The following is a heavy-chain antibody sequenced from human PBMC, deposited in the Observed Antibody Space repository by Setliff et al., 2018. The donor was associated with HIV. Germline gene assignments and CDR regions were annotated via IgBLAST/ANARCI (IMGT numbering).Heavy chain of an antibody. CDR1: GYTFTNYA. Sequence: ASVKVSCKSSGYTFTNYAMNWVRQAPGQGLEWMGWINTNTGNPTYAQGFTGRFVFSLDTSVSTAYLQSSSLKAEDTAVYYCARTYSSGWSDYYYYMDVWGKGTTVTVSS. CDR2: INTNTGNP. D-gene: IGHD6-19*01. V-gene: IGHV7-4-1*02. J-gene: IGHJ6*03. CDR3: ARTYSSGWSDYYYYMDV.